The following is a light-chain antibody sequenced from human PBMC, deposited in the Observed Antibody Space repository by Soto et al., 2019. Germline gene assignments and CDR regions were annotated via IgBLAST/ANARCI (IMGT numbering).Light chain of an antibody. CDR2: DTS. J-gene: IGLJ3*02. CDR1: TGAVTSGHY. CDR3: LLSYSGSWV. V-gene: IGLV7-46*01. Sequence: QAVVTQEPSLTVSPGGTVTLTCGSSTGAVTSGHYPYWFQQKPCQAPRTLIYDTSYKHSWTPARFSGSLLGGKAALTLSGAQPEDEAEYYCLLSYSGSWVFGGGTKLTVL.